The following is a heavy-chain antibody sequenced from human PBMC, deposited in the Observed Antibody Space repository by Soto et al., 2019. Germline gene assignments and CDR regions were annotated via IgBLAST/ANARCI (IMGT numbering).Heavy chain of an antibody. V-gene: IGHV3-30*18. CDR1: GFTFSSYG. D-gene: IGHD6-19*01. CDR2: ISYDGSNK. Sequence: PGGSLRLSWAASGFTFSSYGMHWVRQTPGKGLEWVAVISYDGSNKYYADSVKGRFTISRDNSKNTLYLQMNSLRAEDTAVYYCAKVGAVSGVYYFDYWGQGTLVTVSS. J-gene: IGHJ4*02. CDR3: AKVGAVSGVYYFDY.